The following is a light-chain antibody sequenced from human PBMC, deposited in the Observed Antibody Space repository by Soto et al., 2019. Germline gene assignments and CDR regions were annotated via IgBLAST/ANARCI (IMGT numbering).Light chain of an antibody. CDR1: SSDVGGYNF. V-gene: IGLV2-11*01. Sequence: QSALTQPRSVPGSPGQSVTISCTGTSSDVGGYNFVSWYQHHPGKAPKLMIYDVSKRPSGVPDRFSGSKSGNTASLTISGLQAEDEADYYCCSYAGTYIYVFGTGTKVTVL. J-gene: IGLJ1*01. CDR3: CSYAGTYIYV. CDR2: DVS.